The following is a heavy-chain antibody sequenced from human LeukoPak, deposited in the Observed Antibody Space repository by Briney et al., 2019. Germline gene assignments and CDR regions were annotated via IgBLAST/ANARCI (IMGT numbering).Heavy chain of an antibody. J-gene: IGHJ4*02. CDR3: AREGTTRPLDY. Sequence: SETLSLTCTVSGSSLTTFFWSWTRQPAGKGLEWIGRIYTSGTTNYNPSLKSRVTMSVDTSKNQFSLNLTSVTAADTAVYYCAREGTTRPLDYWGQGTLVTVSS. CDR2: IYTSGTT. V-gene: IGHV4-4*07. D-gene: IGHD6-6*01. CDR1: GSSLTTFF.